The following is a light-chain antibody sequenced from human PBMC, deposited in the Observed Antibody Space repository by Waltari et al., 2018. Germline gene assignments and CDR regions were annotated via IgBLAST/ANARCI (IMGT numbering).Light chain of an antibody. CDR3: LVWHSTIDHQGV. Sequence: QSVLTQPPSVSGAPGQRVTISCTGSGSNIGAGYDVHWYQQLPRAAPKLLIYGSTSRPSWIPERFSGSNSGNTATLNISWVEAEDEADYYCLVWHSTIDHQGVFGGGTKLTVL. J-gene: IGLJ2*01. CDR1: GSNIGAGYD. V-gene: IGLV1-40*01. CDR2: GST.